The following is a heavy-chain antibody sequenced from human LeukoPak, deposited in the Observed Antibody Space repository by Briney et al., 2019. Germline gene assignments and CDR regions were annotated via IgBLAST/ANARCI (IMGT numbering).Heavy chain of an antibody. Sequence: ASVKVSCKASGGTFSSYAISWVRQAPGQGLEWMGGIIPIFGTANYAQKFQGRVTITTDESTSTAYMELSSLRSEDTAVYYCAASSGSYPPWDYWGQGTLVTVSS. CDR2: IIPIFGTA. J-gene: IGHJ4*02. CDR1: GGTFSSYA. CDR3: AASSGSYPPWDY. D-gene: IGHD1-26*01. V-gene: IGHV1-69*05.